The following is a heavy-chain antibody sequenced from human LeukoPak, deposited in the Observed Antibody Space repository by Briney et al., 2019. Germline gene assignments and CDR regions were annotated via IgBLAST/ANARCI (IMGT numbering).Heavy chain of an antibody. CDR3: VKSPGLGYCSSTSCYTFDP. Sequence: SETLSLTCTVSGGSISSSSYYWGWIRQPPGKGLEWIGSIYYSGSTYYNPSLKSRVTISVDTSKNQFSLKLSSVTAADTAVYYCVKSPGLGYCSSTSCYTFDPWGQGTLVTVSS. V-gene: IGHV4-39*01. CDR1: GGSISSSSYY. D-gene: IGHD2-2*02. CDR2: IYYSGST. J-gene: IGHJ5*02.